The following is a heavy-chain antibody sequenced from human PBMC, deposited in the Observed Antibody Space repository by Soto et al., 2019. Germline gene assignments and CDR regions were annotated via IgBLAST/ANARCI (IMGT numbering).Heavy chain of an antibody. CDR3: ARERGGYSSNVFDY. CDR2: ISSSSSYI. D-gene: IGHD6-19*01. J-gene: IGHJ4*02. Sequence: EVQLVESGGGLVKPGGSLRLSCAASGFTFSSYSMNWVRQAPGTGLEWVSSISSSSSYIYYADSVKGRFTISRDNAKNSLYLQMNSLRAEDTAVYYCARERGGYSSNVFDYWGQGTLVTVSS. CDR1: GFTFSSYS. V-gene: IGHV3-21*01.